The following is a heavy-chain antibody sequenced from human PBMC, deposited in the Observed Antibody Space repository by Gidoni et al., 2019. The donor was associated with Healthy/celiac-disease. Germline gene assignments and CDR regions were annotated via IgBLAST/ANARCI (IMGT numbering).Heavy chain of an antibody. CDR2: ISSSSIYI. CDR3: ARDSTIFSGDS. V-gene: IGHV3-21*01. J-gene: IGHJ5*01. Sequence: EVQLVEAGGGLVKPGGALRLACAASGFTFSSYSMNWVRQAPGKGLEWVSSISSSSIYIYYSDSVQGRFTISRDNAKNSLYLQMTSLRAVDTAVFYCARDSTIFSGDSWVQGTLVTVSS. CDR1: GFTFSSYS.